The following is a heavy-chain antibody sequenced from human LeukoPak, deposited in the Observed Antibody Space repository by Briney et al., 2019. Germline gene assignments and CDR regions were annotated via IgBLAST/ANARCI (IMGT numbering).Heavy chain of an antibody. J-gene: IGHJ4*02. CDR3: AKDRMTDSPLQGNCSGGSCPILDY. D-gene: IGHD2-15*01. CDR2: ISGSGGST. V-gene: IGHV3-23*01. CDR1: GFTFSSYA. Sequence: GGSLRLSCAASGFTFSSYAMHWVRQAPGKGLEWVSTISGSGGSTYYADSVKGRFTISRDNAKNSLYLQMNSLRAEDTALYYWAKDRMTDSPLQGNCSGGSCPILDYWGQGTLVTVSS.